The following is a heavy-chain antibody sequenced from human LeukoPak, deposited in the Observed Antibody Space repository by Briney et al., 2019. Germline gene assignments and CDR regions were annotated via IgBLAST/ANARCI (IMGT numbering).Heavy chain of an antibody. CDR2: IYYSGST. Sequence: SETLSLTCTVSGGSISSYYWSWIRQPPGKGLEWIGYIYYSGSTNYNPSLKSRVTISVDTSKNQFSLELRSVTAADTAVYYCARGGSGSYYNLGYFDYWGQGTLVTVSS. CDR1: GGSISSYY. D-gene: IGHD3-10*01. V-gene: IGHV4-59*01. J-gene: IGHJ4*02. CDR3: ARGGSGSYYNLGYFDY.